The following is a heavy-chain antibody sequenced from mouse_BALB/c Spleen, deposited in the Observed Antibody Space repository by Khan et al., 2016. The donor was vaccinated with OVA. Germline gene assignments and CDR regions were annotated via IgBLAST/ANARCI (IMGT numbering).Heavy chain of an antibody. D-gene: IGHD1-2*01. CDR3: ARGGGTAPFAY. Sequence: EVELVESGGGLVQPGGSRKLSCAASGFTFSDYGMAWVRQAPGKGPEWVAFISDWAYTIYYADTVTGRFTISRENAKNTLYLEMGSLRSEDTAIYYCARGGGTAPFAYWGLGTLVTVSA. V-gene: IGHV5-15*02. CDR1: GFTFSDYG. J-gene: IGHJ3*01. CDR2: ISDWAYTI.